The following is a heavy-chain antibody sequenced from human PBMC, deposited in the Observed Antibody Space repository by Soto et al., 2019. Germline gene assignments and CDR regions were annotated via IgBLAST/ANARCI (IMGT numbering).Heavy chain of an antibody. V-gene: IGHV3-23*01. D-gene: IGHD3-10*01. J-gene: IGHJ6*02. CDR2: ISGSGGST. CDR3: ANWGAGRPLDYYYYGMDV. CDR1: GFTFSSYA. Sequence: GGSLRLSCAASGFTFSSYAMSWVRQAPGKGLEWVSAISGSGGSTYYADSVKGRFTISRDNSKNTLYLQMNSLRAEDTAVYYCANWGAGRPLDYYYYGMDVWGQGTTVTVSS.